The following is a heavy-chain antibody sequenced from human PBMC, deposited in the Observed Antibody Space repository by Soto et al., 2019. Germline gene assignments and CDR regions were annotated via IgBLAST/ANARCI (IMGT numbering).Heavy chain of an antibody. CDR1: GFTFSRFE. CDR3: TRAAWFPYLSFS. D-gene: IGHD3-10*01. Sequence: EVQLVESGGGFVQPGGSLRLSCAASGFTFSRFELQWVRQAPGKGLEWISYISSSGSTAYYASSVEGRFTISRDNANNSVYLQMYSLRAEDTALYYCTRAAWFPYLSFSWGQGALVTVSS. CDR2: ISSSGSTA. J-gene: IGHJ5*02. V-gene: IGHV3-48*03.